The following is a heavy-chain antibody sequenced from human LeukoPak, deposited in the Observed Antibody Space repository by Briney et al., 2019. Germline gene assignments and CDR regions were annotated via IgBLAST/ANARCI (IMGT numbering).Heavy chain of an antibody. Sequence: ASVKVSFKASGYTFTSYGIIWVRQAPGQGLEWMGWISAYNGNTNYAQNLQGRVTMTTDTSTSTAYMELRSLRSDDTAVYYCARSGAGYPFDYWGQGTLVTVSS. D-gene: IGHD6-25*01. CDR1: GYTFTSYG. CDR2: ISAYNGNT. J-gene: IGHJ4*02. CDR3: ARSGAGYPFDY. V-gene: IGHV1-18*01.